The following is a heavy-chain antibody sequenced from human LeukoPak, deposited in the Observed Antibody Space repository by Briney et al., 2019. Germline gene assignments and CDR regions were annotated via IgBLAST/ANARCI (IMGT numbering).Heavy chain of an antibody. V-gene: IGHV4-59*11. CDR3: ARATYFDSSAYLFDY. Sequence: SETLSLTCTVSGGSISSHYWSWIRQPPGKGLERVGYIDSSGGTNYNPSLKSRVTISVDTSKNQFSLELTSVTAADTAVYYCARATYFDSSAYLFDYWGQGTLVTVSS. D-gene: IGHD3-22*01. J-gene: IGHJ4*02. CDR2: IDSSGGT. CDR1: GGSISSHY.